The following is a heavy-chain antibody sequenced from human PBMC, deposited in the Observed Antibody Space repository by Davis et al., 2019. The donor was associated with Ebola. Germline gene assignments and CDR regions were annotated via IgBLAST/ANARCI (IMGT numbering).Heavy chain of an antibody. D-gene: IGHD5-12*01. J-gene: IGHJ5*02. CDR1: GGSISSSSYY. Sequence: LRLSCTVSGGSISSSSYYWGWIRQHPGKGLEWIGYIYYSGSTYYNPSLKSRVTISVDTSKNQFSLKLSSVTAADTAVYYCARDSGWLLTGWFDPWGQGTLVTVSS. V-gene: IGHV4-31*03. CDR2: IYYSGST. CDR3: ARDSGWLLTGWFDP.